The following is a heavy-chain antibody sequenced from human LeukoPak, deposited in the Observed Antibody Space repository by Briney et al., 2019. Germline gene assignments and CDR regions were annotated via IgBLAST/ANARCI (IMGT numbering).Heavy chain of an antibody. CDR1: GYTFTSYD. CDR2: MNPNSGNT. V-gene: IGHV1-8*01. CDR3: AREAVAGDYYYYYYMDV. D-gene: IGHD6-19*01. J-gene: IGHJ6*03. Sequence: ASVKVSCKASGYTFTSYDINWVRQATGQGLEWMGWMNPNSGNTGYAQKFQGRVTMTRNTSISTAYMELSSLRSEDTAVYYCAREAVAGDYYYYYYMDVWGKGTTVTISS.